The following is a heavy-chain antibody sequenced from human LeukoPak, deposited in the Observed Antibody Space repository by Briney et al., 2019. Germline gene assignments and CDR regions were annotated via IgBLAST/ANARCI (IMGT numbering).Heavy chain of an antibody. CDR3: AELGITMIGGV. Sequence: PGGSLRLSCAASGFTFSNAWMNWVRQAPGKGLEWVSSISSSGSTIYYADSVKGRFTISRDNAKNSLYLQMNSLRAEDTAVYYCAELGITMIGGVWGKGTTVTISS. D-gene: IGHD3-10*02. V-gene: IGHV3-48*04. CDR1: GFTFSNAW. J-gene: IGHJ6*04. CDR2: ISSSGSTI.